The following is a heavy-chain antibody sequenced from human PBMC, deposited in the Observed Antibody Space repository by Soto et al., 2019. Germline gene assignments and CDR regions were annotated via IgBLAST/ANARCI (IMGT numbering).Heavy chain of an antibody. CDR3: ARELPDYGGNSGFDP. Sequence: SETLSLTCTVSGGSISSGDYYWSWIRQPPGKGLEWIGYIYYSGSTYYNPSLKSRVTISVDTSKNQFSLKLSSVTAADTAVYYCARELPDYGGNSGFDPWGQGTLVTVSS. V-gene: IGHV4-30-4*01. D-gene: IGHD4-17*01. CDR2: IYYSGST. J-gene: IGHJ5*02. CDR1: GGSISSGDYY.